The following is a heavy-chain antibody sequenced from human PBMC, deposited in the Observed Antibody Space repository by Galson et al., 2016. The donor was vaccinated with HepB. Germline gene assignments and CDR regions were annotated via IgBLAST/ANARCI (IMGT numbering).Heavy chain of an antibody. V-gene: IGHV5-51*01. J-gene: IGHJ4*02. CDR2: XFPXXSDI. CDR1: XXSFTXXW. D-gene: IGHD6-19*01. CDR3: ASPIRLNSGXSFRPY. Sequence: QSGAEVKKPGESLKISXXGSXXSFTXXWIXXXRQXXGKGXXWMXXXFPXXSDIRYXXSFQGQVTLSAEKSISTAYLHXGSLKASDTAMYYCASPIRLNSGXSFRPYWXQGXLXTV.